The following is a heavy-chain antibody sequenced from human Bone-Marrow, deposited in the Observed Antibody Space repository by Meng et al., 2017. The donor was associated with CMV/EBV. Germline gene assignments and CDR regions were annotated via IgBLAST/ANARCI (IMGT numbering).Heavy chain of an antibody. CDR1: GGSISSYY. CDR2: TYYSGRT. V-gene: IGHV4-59*01. D-gene: IGHD2-2*01. Sequence: PETLSLTCTVSGGSISSYYWSWNRHPPGKGLEWIGYTYYSGRTNYNPSLKSRVTISVDTSKNQFSLKLSSVTAADTAVYYRARDKSVGNCSSTSQYAYYYGMAVWGQGTMVTVSS. J-gene: IGHJ6*02. CDR3: ARDKSVGNCSSTSQYAYYYGMAV.